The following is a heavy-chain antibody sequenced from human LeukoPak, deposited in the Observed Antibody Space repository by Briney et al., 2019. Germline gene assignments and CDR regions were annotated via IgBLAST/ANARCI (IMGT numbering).Heavy chain of an antibody. CDR1: GYTLTELC. J-gene: IGHJ3*02. Sequence: ASVKVSCKVSGYTLTELCMHWVRQAPGKGLEWMGGFDPEDGETIYAQKFQGRVTMTEDTSTDTAYMELSSLRSEDTAVYYCATASWREGHGGAFDIWGQGTMVTVSS. CDR3: ATASWREGHGGAFDI. CDR2: FDPEDGET. D-gene: IGHD6-13*01. V-gene: IGHV1-24*01.